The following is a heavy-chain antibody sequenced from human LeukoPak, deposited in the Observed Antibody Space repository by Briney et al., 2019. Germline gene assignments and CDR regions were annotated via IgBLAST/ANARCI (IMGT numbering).Heavy chain of an antibody. D-gene: IGHD3-10*01. CDR2: ISSSGSTI. V-gene: IGHV3-48*03. CDR1: GFTFSSYE. J-gene: IGHJ4*02. Sequence: RGSLRLSCAASGFTFSSYEMNWVRQAPGKGLEWVSYISSSGSTIYYADSVKGRFTTSRDNAKNSLYLQMNSLRAEDTAVYYCATSITMVRGDYFDYWGQGTLVTVSS. CDR3: ATSITMVRGDYFDY.